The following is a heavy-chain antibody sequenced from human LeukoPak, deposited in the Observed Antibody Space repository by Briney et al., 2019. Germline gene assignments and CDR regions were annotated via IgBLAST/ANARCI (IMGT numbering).Heavy chain of an antibody. Sequence: SSETLSLTCTVSGGSISSGGYYWSWIRQHPWKGLEWIGYIYYSGSTYYNPSLKSRVTISVDTSKNQFSLKLSSVTAADTAVYYCASNKGMDDSSGYYYMGEYFQHWGQGTLVTVSS. J-gene: IGHJ1*01. CDR3: ASNKGMDDSSGYYYMGEYFQH. CDR2: IYYSGST. CDR1: GGSISSGGYY. V-gene: IGHV4-31*02. D-gene: IGHD3-22*01.